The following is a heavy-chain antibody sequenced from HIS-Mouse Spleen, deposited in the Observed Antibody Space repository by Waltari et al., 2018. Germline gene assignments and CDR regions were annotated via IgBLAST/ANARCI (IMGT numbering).Heavy chain of an antibody. CDR2: IYYSGST. D-gene: IGHD6-13*01. CDR3: AREIPYSSSWYDWYFDL. J-gene: IGHJ2*01. Sequence: QLQLQESGPGLVKPSETLSLTCPVSGGSISSRSYYGGWIRQPPGKGLEWIGSIYYSGSTYYNPSLKSRVTISVDTSKNQFSLKLSSVTAADTAVYYCAREIPYSSSWYDWYFDLWGRGTLVTVSS. V-gene: IGHV4-39*07. CDR1: GGSISSRSYY.